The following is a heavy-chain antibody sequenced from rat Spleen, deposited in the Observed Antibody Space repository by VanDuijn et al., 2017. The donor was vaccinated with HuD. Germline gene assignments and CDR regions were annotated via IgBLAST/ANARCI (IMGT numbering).Heavy chain of an antibody. J-gene: IGHJ2*01. CDR1: GFSLTSNG. CDR2: ISSGGSP. CDR3: TLNWAL. D-gene: IGHD5-1*01. V-gene: IGHV2S12*01. Sequence: QVQLKESGPGLVQPSQTLSLTCTVSGFSLTSNGVSWVRQPPGKGLEWIAAISSGGSPYYNAALKSRLSISRDTSKSQVFLKMNSLQTEDTAIYFCTLNWALWGQGVMVTVSS.